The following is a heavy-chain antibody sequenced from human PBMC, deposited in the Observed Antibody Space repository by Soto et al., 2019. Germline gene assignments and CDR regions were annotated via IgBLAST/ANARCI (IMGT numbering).Heavy chain of an antibody. V-gene: IGHV4-59*08. CDR3: ARQAIFDPDAFDI. Sequence: QVQLQESGPGLVKPSETLSLTCTVSGGSISSYYWSWIRQPPGKGLEWIGYIYYSGSTNYNPSLKSRVTISVDTSKNQCSLKLSSVTAANTAVYYCARQAIFDPDAFDIWGQGTMVTVSS. J-gene: IGHJ3*02. CDR2: IYYSGST. D-gene: IGHD3-9*01. CDR1: GGSISSYY.